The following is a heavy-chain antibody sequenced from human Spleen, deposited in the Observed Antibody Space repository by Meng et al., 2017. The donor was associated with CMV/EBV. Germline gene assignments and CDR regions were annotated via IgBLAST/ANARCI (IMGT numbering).Heavy chain of an antibody. CDR1: GFTFSSYS. V-gene: IGHV3-21*01. CDR3: ARDRAAARFVSGQTFDP. CDR2: ISSSSSYI. D-gene: IGHD6-6*01. J-gene: IGHJ5*02. Sequence: GGSLRLSCAASGFTFSSYSMNWVRQAPGKGLEWVSSISSSSSYIYYADSVKGRFTISRDNSKNTLYLQMNSLRAEDTAVYSCARDRAAARFVSGQTFDPWGHGTLVTVSS.